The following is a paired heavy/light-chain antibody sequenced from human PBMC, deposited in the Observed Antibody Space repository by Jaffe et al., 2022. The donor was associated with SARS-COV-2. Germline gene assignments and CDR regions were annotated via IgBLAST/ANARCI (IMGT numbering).Heavy chain of an antibody. CDR3: ARGKNFLYGMDV. Sequence: EVQLVESGGGLIQPGGSLRLSCAASGFTVISNSMHWVRQAPGKGLEWVSVIYSGGNTYYEDSAKGRFTISRDNSKNTVYLQMNSLRAEDTAVYYCARGKNFLYGMDVWGQGTTVTVSS. CDR2: IYSGGNT. D-gene: IGHD1-7*01. J-gene: IGHJ6*02. CDR1: GFTVISNS. V-gene: IGHV3-53*01.
Light chain of an antibody. CDR1: QSLLYSDGNNY. J-gene: IGKJ1*01. V-gene: IGKV2-28*01. Sequence: DIVMTQSPLSLPVTPGEPASISCRSSQSLLYSDGNNYLDWYLQRPGQSPQLLIYLGSNRASGVPDRFSGSGSGTDFTLKISRVEAEDVGVYYCMQAVQIPQTFGQGTRVEIK. CDR2: LGS. CDR3: MQAVQIPQT.